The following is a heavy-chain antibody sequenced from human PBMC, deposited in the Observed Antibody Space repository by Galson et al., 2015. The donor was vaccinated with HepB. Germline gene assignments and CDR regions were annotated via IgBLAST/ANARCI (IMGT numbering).Heavy chain of an antibody. V-gene: IGHV3-23*01. Sequence: SLRLSCAASGFTFSSYAMSWVRQAPGKGLEWVSSIIVSGGSTYYADSVKGRFTISRDNSKNTLYLQMNSLRAEDTAIYYCAKQKVVDGMDVWGQGTTVTVSS. CDR3: AKQKVVDGMDV. J-gene: IGHJ6*02. CDR1: GFTFSSYA. D-gene: IGHD2-2*01. CDR2: IIVSGGST.